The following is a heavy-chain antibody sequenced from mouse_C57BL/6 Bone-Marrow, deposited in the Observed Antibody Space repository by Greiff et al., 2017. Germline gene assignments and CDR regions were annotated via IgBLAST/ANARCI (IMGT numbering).Heavy chain of an antibody. Sequence: VQLQQSGAELVKPGASVKLSCTASGFNIKDSYMHWVKQRTEQGLEWIGMIDPEDGETKYAPKFQGKATITADTSSNPAYLQLSSLTSEDTAVYYCARRDDYDPCFDNWGQGTTLTVSS. CDR2: IDPEDGET. CDR3: ARRDDYDPCFDN. D-gene: IGHD2-4*01. J-gene: IGHJ2*01. CDR1: GFNIKDSY. V-gene: IGHV14-2*01.